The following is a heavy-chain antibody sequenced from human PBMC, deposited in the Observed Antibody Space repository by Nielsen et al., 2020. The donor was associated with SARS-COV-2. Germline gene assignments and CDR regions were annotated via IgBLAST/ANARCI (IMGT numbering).Heavy chain of an antibody. CDR2: IYSSGRT. D-gene: IGHD2-2*01. CDR3: ARSTSTSYPFDP. J-gene: IGHJ5*02. V-gene: IGHV4-59*01. Sequence: SETLSLTCTVSGGSISSYYWSWIRQPPGKGLEWIGYIYSSGRTNDNPSLKSRVTISVDTSKNQFSLKLSSVTAADTAVYYCARSTSTSYPFDPWGQGTLVTVSS. CDR1: GGSISSYY.